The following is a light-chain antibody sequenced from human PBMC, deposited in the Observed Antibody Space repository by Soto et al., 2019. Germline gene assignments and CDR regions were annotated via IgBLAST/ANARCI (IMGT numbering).Light chain of an antibody. V-gene: IGLV2-14*01. CDR2: DVS. CDR1: STDVGRYNY. CDR3: TSYTSDSTYV. J-gene: IGLJ1*01. Sequence: QSVLTQPASVSGSPGQSITISCTGTSTDVGRYNYVSWYQQHPGKPPKLMVYDVSNRPSWVSNRFSGSKSGITASLTISGLQAEDEADYYCTSYTSDSTYVFGTGTKLTVL.